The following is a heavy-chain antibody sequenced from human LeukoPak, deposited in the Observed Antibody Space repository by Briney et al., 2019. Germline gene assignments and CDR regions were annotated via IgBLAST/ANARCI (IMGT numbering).Heavy chain of an antibody. CDR2: TYYKSKWYN. D-gene: IGHD3-9*01. CDR1: GDSVSSNSVA. J-gene: IGHJ3*02. CDR3: TRARHSDMRPFDI. Sequence: QTLLLTCAISGDSVSSNSVAWNRIRESPSRGLEWLGRTYYKSKWYNDYAISVQSRININPDTSKNQISLQLNSVTPEDTAMYYCTRARHSDMRPFDIWGQGTIATVSS. V-gene: IGHV6-1*01.